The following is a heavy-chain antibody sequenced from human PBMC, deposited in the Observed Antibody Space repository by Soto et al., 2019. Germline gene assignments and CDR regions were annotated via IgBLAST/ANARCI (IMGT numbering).Heavy chain of an antibody. CDR3: ARDLPLCSVANCYAGYFDY. D-gene: IGHD2-2*01. J-gene: IGHJ4*02. CDR2: IFYSGST. CDR1: GGSLSPYY. Sequence: QVQLQESGPGLVKPSETLSLTCTVSGGSLSPYYWNWIRQVPGKGLEWIGYIFYSGSTHYNPSLQGRVPNSVDPSKNQFSLRLSSVSAADTAVYYCARDLPLCSVANCYAGYFDYWGQGSLVIVSS. V-gene: IGHV4-59*01.